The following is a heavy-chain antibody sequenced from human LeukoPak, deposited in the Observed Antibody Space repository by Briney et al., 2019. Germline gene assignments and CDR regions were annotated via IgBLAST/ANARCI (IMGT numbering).Heavy chain of an antibody. CDR1: GGSISSYY. Sequence: SETLSLTCTVSGGSISSYYWSWIRQPPGKGLEWIAYIYYSGTTKYNASFKSRVTMSVDTSKNQFSLKLSSVTAADTAVYYCARMVRGVIDAFEIWGQGTMVTVSS. J-gene: IGHJ3*02. V-gene: IGHV4-59*01. CDR2: IYYSGTT. CDR3: ARMVRGVIDAFEI. D-gene: IGHD3-10*01.